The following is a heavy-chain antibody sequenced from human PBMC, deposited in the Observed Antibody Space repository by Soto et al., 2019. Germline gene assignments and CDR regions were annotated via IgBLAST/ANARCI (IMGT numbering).Heavy chain of an antibody. J-gene: IGHJ4*02. CDR1: GGSISISSYY. D-gene: IGHD3-10*01. V-gene: IGHV4-39*01. CDR2: IYYSGST. Sequence: SETLSLTCTVSGGSISISSYYWGWIRQPPGKGLEWSGSIYYSGSTYYNQSLKSRVTISVDTSKNQFSLKLSSVTAAETAVYYCARIYGSGSYARDYWGQGTLVTVSS. CDR3: ARIYGSGSYARDY.